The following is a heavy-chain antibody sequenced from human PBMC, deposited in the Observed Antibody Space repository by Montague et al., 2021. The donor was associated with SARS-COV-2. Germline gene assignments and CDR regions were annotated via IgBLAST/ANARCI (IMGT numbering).Heavy chain of an antibody. CDR1: GDSVSSNIAT. J-gene: IGHJ2*01. CDR3: ARAYCGGDCYFYWYFDL. CDR2: TYYRSKWYN. Sequence: CATSGDSVSSNIATWSWIRQSPSRGLEWLGRTYYRSKWYNDYAVSVKSRVIINPDTSNNRISLQLNSVTPEDTAVYYCARAYCGGDCYFYWYFDLWGRGTLVTVSS. D-gene: IGHD2-21*02. V-gene: IGHV6-1*01.